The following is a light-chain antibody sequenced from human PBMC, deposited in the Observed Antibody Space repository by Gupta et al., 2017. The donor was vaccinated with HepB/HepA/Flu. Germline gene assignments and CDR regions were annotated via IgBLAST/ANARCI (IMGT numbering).Light chain of an antibody. J-gene: IGLJ1*01. CDR2: NDN. CDR1: SSNIGNDN. V-gene: IGLV1-47*02. CDR3: VGWDDSLSGYV. Sequence: QPVLTQPPSAPGTPGQRVTISCSGSSSNIGNDNAYWYQQLPGTAPKLLIYNDNQRPSGVPDRFSGSKSGTTASLAISGLRSDDEADYYCVGWDDSLSGYVFGAGTKVTVL.